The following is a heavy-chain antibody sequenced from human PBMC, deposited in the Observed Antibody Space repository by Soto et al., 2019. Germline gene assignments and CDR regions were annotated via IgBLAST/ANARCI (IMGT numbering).Heavy chain of an antibody. CDR2: INPNSGGT. D-gene: IGHD2-2*01. J-gene: IGHJ6*03. CDR3: ARAVGMPSPPYYYYYMDV. V-gene: IGHV1-2*04. CDR1: GYTFTGYY. Sequence: QVQLVQSGAEVKKPGASVKVSCKASGYTFTGYYMHWVRQAPGQGLEWMGWINPNSGGTNYAQKFQGWVTMTSDTSISTAYMELSRLRSDDTYVYYCARAVGMPSPPYYYYYMDVWGKGTTVTVSS.